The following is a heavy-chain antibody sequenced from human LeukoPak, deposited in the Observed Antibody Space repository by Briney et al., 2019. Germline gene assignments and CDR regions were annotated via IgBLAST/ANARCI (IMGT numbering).Heavy chain of an antibody. Sequence: ASVKVSCKASGYTFTGYYMHWVRQAPGQGLEWMGWINPNSGGTNYAQKFQGRVTMTRDTSISTAYMELSRLRSDDTAVYYLARPLGVVIPYNWFDPWGQGTLVTVSS. J-gene: IGHJ5*02. CDR3: ARPLGVVIPYNWFDP. CDR1: GYTFTGYY. CDR2: INPNSGGT. D-gene: IGHD3-3*01. V-gene: IGHV1-2*02.